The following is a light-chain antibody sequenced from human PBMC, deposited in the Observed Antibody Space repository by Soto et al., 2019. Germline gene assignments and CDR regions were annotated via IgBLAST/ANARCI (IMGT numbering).Light chain of an antibody. CDR2: DAS. V-gene: IGKV3-15*01. J-gene: IGKJ4*01. CDR3: QQCSWHPFPVT. Sequence: EIVMTQSPATLSVSPGERATLSCRASQSVSSNLAWYQQKPGQAPRLLIYDASTMATGIPDRFSGSGSGTEYTLTISRPQSQDSAVYYCQQCSWHPFPVTFVGGTKVEIK. CDR1: QSVSSN.